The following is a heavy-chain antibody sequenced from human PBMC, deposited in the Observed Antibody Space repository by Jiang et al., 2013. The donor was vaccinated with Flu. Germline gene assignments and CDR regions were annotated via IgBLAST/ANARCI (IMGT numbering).Heavy chain of an antibody. D-gene: IGHD3-9*01. Sequence: GDSVSSNSAAWNWIRQSPSRGLEWLGRTYYRSKWYNDYAVSVKSRITINPDTSKNQFSLQLNSVTPEDTAVYYCARNPAPYYDILTGYYFHFDYWGQGTLVTVSS. CDR1: GDSVSSNSAA. CDR3: ARNPAPYYDILTGYYFHFDY. V-gene: IGHV6-1*01. J-gene: IGHJ4*02. CDR2: TYYRSKWYN.